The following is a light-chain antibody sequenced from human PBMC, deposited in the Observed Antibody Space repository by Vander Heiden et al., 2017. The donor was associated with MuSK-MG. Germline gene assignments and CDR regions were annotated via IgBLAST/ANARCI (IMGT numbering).Light chain of an antibody. CDR3: QQGDSRPHS. CDR2: GAS. V-gene: IGKV3-11*01. CDR1: QHVGDC. Sequence: EFVLTQSPRTLSSSPGGTATLSCRASQHVGDCLAWYKQEPGTAPRLLISGASKRATDIPGRFSGDGSGTDFTLSICNRESEAFAIHCCQQGDSRPHSFGGGTNVDSK. J-gene: IGKJ4*01.